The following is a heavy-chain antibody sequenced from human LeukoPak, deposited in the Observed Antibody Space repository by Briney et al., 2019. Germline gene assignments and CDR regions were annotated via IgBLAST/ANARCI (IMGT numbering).Heavy chain of an antibody. CDR2: IYTSGST. Sequence: SETLSLTCTVSGGSISSYYWSWIRQPAGKGLEWIGRIYTSGSTYYGPSLKSRVTISLDTSKNQFSLNLNSVTAADTAVYYCAKSNGYGLIDIWGQGTMVTVSS. CDR1: GGSISSYY. J-gene: IGHJ3*02. CDR3: AKSNGYGLIDI. D-gene: IGHD3-22*01. V-gene: IGHV4-4*07.